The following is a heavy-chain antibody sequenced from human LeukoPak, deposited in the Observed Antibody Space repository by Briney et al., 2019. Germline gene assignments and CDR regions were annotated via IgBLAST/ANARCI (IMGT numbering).Heavy chain of an antibody. Sequence: SETLSLTCTVSGGSITTGNYYWSYIRQHPGKGLEWIGYIYYSGESYYNPSLKSRVTMSVDTSKNQFSLKLSSVTAADTAVYYCASCYPAPVAFFTWGKNWYFDLWGRGTLVTVSS. CDR3: ASCYPAPVAFFTWGKNWYFDL. V-gene: IGHV4-31*03. CDR2: IYYSGES. J-gene: IGHJ2*01. D-gene: IGHD7-27*01. CDR1: GGSITTGNYY.